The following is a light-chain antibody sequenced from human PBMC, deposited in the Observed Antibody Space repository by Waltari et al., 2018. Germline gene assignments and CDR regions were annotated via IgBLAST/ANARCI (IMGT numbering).Light chain of an antibody. J-gene: IGLJ1*01. CDR3: QVWVSRTDHYV. V-gene: IGLV3-21*03. CDR1: DIGGRT. CDR2: CDT. Sequence: SYVLTQPPSVSVAPGKTARIACGLNDIGGRTVNWYQQKPGPAPGLVVYCDTDRPPGIRAGCVGAPSGNSATLTIGRVEAGDEADYYCQVWVSRTDHYVFGTGTKVTVL.